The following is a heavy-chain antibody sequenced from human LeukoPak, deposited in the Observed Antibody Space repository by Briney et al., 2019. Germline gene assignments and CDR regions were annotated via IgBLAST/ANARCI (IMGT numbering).Heavy chain of an antibody. CDR2: IYTGDSDT. CDR3: AGYYGSGSYDVAFDI. CDR1: GYSFTSYW. Sequence: GESLKISCKGSGYSFTSYWIGWVRQMPGKGLEWMGIIYTGDSDTRYSPSFQGQVTISANKSISTAYLQWSSLKASDTAMYYCAGYYGSGSYDVAFDIWGQGTMVTVSS. J-gene: IGHJ3*02. D-gene: IGHD3-10*01. V-gene: IGHV5-51*01.